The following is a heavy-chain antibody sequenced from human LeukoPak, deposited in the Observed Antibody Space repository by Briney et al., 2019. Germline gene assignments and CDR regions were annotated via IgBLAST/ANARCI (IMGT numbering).Heavy chain of an antibody. CDR2: IYTSGST. J-gene: IGHJ4*02. V-gene: IGHV4-4*07. D-gene: IGHD3-22*01. CDR3: ARASWYYDSSGWSFDY. CDR1: GGSISSYY. Sequence: SETLSLTCTVSGGSISSYYWSWIRQPAGKGLEWIGRIYTSGSTNYNPSLKSRVTMSVDTSKNQFSLKLSSVTAADTAVYYCARASWYYDSSGWSFDYWGQGTLVTVSS.